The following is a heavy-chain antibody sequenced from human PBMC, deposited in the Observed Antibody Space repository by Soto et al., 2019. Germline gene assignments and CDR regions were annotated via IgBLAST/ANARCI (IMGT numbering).Heavy chain of an antibody. CDR3: AHKGGGDRILDY. V-gene: IGHV2-5*02. Sequence: QITLKESGPTLVKPTQTLTLTCTFSGFSLSTSGVGVGWIRQPPGKALEWVALIYWDDAKEYSPSLKSRLTIPKDPSKNQVALTMTNMDPGDTATYYCAHKGGGDRILDYWGQGTLVTVSS. CDR1: GFSLSTSGVG. J-gene: IGHJ4*02. CDR2: IYWDDAK. D-gene: IGHD3-16*01.